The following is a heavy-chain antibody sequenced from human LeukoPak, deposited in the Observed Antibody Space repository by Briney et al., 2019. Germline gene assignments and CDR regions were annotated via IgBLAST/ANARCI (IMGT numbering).Heavy chain of an antibody. CDR2: INHSGST. J-gene: IGHJ5*02. Sequence: SETLSLTCAVYGGSFSGYYWSWIRQPPGKGLEWIGEINHSGSTNYNPSLKSRATISVDTSKNQFSLKLSSVTAADTAVYYCARGGPSSSWDRNWFDPWGQGTLVTVSS. D-gene: IGHD6-13*01. CDR3: ARGGPSSSWDRNWFDP. V-gene: IGHV4-34*01. CDR1: GGSFSGYY.